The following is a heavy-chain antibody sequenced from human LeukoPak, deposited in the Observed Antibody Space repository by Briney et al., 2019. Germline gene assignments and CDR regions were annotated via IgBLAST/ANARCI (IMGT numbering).Heavy chain of an antibody. CDR2: MSYGGDI. V-gene: IGHV3-30*03. J-gene: IGHJ5*02. D-gene: IGHD6-19*01. Sequence: GGSLRLSCIASGFSFSTYGMRWVRQAPGKGLEWVAIMSYGGDIQYTDSVKGRFTISRDSSKNTLYLQMNSLRAEDTAIYYCARDWGSSGWYNWFDPWGQGTLVTVSS. CDR1: GFSFSTYG. CDR3: ARDWGSSGWYNWFDP.